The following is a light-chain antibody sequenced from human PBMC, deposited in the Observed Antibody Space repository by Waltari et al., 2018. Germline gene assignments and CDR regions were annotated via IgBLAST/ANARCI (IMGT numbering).Light chain of an antibody. CDR1: QSLLHSDGYNY. Sequence: DIVMTQSPLSLPVTPGEPASISCRSSQSLLHSDGYNYLDWYLQKPGKSPQLLIYLVSNRASGVPDRFSGSGSGTEFTLKISRVEAGDVGIYYCMQGLQTPTFGQGTKVELK. CDR3: MQGLQTPT. CDR2: LVS. V-gene: IGKV2-28*01. J-gene: IGKJ1*01.